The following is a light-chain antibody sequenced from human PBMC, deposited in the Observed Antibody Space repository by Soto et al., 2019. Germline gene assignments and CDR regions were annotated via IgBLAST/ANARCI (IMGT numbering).Light chain of an antibody. V-gene: IGKV3-20*01. CDR3: QQYGSTPWA. J-gene: IGKJ1*01. CDR1: ESVASSY. Sequence: ENVLTQSPGTLSLSPGERATLSCRASESVASSYLAWYQQKPRQAPRLLIYGASSRATGIPDRFRGRGSGTDFTLTISRLEPEDFAVDYCQQYGSTPWAFGSGTKVEIK. CDR2: GAS.